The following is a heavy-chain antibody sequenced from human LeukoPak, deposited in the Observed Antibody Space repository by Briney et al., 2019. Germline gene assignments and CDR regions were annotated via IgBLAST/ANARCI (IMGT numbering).Heavy chain of an antibody. CDR1: GFTFSSYE. Sequence: GGSLRLSCAASGFTFSSYEMSWVRQAPGKGLEWVSYISSSGRTTYYADSVKGRFTISRDNVKNSLYLQMNSLRPEDTAVYYCASLGELWGKGTTVTISS. D-gene: IGHD3-16*01. J-gene: IGHJ6*04. CDR2: ISSSGRTT. CDR3: ASLGEL. V-gene: IGHV3-48*03.